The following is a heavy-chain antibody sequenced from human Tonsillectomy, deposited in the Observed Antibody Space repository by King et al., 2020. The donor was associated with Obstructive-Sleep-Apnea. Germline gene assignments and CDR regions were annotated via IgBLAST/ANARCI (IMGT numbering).Heavy chain of an antibody. D-gene: IGHD2-15*01. J-gene: IGHJ6*02. V-gene: IGHV3-11*06. CDR2: SSSSYGYT. CDR3: ARDPIVEEVAASDGMDV. CDR1: GFSVSDHY. Sequence: VQLVESGGGLVKPGGSLRLSCAASGFSVSDHYISWIRQAPGKGLEWVAYSSSSYGYTSYADSVKGRFTISRDNAKNSLYLQMKSLRAEDTAVYYCARDPIVEEVAASDGMDVWGQGTTVTVSS.